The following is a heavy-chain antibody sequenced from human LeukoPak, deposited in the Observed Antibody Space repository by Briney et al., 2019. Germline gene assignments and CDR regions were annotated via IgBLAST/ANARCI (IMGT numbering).Heavy chain of an antibody. CDR2: IYHSGST. Sequence: SETLSLTCAVSGGSISSGGYSWSWIRQPPGKGLEWIGYIYHSGSTYYNPSLKSRVTISVDRSKNQFSLKLSSVTAADTAVYYCAREYSSGPGGWFDPWGQGTLVTVSS. CDR3: AREYSSGPGGWFDP. J-gene: IGHJ5*02. CDR1: GGSISSGGYS. D-gene: IGHD6-19*01. V-gene: IGHV4-30-2*01.